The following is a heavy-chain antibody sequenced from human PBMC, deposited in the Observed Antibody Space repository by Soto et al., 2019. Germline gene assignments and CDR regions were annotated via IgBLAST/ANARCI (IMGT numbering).Heavy chain of an antibody. V-gene: IGHV1-69*13. J-gene: IGHJ6*02. CDR3: ARDLAAMAPTTYYYYYYGMDV. CDR2: IIPIFGTA. D-gene: IGHD5-18*01. Sequence: SVKVSCKASGGTFSSYAISWVRQAPGQGLEWMGGIIPIFGTANYAQKFQGRVTITADESTSTAYMELSSLRSEDTAVYYCARDLAAMAPTTYYYYYYGMDVWGQGTTVTVSS. CDR1: GGTFSSYA.